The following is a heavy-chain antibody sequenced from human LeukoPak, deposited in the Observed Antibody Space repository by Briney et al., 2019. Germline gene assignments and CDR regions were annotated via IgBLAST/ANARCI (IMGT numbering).Heavy chain of an antibody. D-gene: IGHD3-22*01. CDR2: INPSGGT. Sequence: ASVKVSCKASGYTFTGYYLHWVRQAPGQGLEWMGWINPSGGTNYAQKFQGRVTMTRDTSISTAYMELSRLRSDDTAVYYCARGRGYDSYYYWGQGTLVTVSS. CDR1: GYTFTGYY. J-gene: IGHJ4*02. V-gene: IGHV1-2*02. CDR3: ARGRGYDSYYY.